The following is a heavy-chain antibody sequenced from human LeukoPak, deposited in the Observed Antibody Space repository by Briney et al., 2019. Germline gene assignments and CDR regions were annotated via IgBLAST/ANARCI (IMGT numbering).Heavy chain of an antibody. CDR3: ARGRSGSYVSFYYYYGMDV. CDR2: IYYSGST. V-gene: IGHV4-59*12. J-gene: IGHJ6*02. CDR1: GGSISSYY. Sequence: SETLSLTCTVSGGSISSYYWSWIRQPPGKGLEWIGYIYYSGSTNYNPSLKSRVTISVDTSKSQFSLKLSSVTAADTAVYYCARGRSGSYVSFYYYYGMDVWGQGTTVTVSS. D-gene: IGHD1-26*01.